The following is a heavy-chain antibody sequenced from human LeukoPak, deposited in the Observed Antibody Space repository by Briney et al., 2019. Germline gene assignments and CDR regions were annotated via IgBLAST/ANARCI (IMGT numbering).Heavy chain of an antibody. CDR1: GGSISSYY. Sequence: SETLSLTCTVSGGSISSYYWSWIRQPPGKGLEWIGYIYYSGSTYYNPSLKSRVTISVDTSKNQFSLKLSSVTAADTAVYYCARGEAAVILDYWGQGTLVAVSS. J-gene: IGHJ4*02. CDR2: IYYSGST. D-gene: IGHD6-13*01. V-gene: IGHV4-59*01. CDR3: ARGEAAVILDY.